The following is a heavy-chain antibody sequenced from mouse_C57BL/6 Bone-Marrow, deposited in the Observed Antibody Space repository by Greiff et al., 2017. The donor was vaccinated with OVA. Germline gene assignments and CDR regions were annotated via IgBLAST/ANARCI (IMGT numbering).Heavy chain of an antibody. Sequence: EVQLVESGGGLVKPGGSLKLSCAASGFTFSDYGMHWVRQAPEKGLEWVAYISSGSSTIYYADTVKGRFTISRDNAKNTLFLQMTSLRSEDTAMYYCARMITTGNFDVWGTGTTVTVSS. CDR3: ARMITTGNFDV. CDR2: ISSGSSTI. J-gene: IGHJ1*03. CDR1: GFTFSDYG. D-gene: IGHD2-4*01. V-gene: IGHV5-17*01.